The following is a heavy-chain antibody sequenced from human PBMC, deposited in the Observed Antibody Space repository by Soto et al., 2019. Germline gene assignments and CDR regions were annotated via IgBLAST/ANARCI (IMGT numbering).Heavy chain of an antibody. V-gene: IGHV1-18*01. CDR3: ARDEFCSRRSFATHSHDLCGMEV. D-gene: IGHD2-15*01. Sequence: GASVKASCNSSGDTFTRYGISWVGQHPAQWLEWVGWISASNDNASYGQKFQGRVTITTYTYTNTAHMELRSLTSDDTAMYHCARDEFCSRRSFATHSHDLCGMEVWG. J-gene: IGHJ6*02. CDR1: GDTFTRYG. CDR2: ISASNDNA.